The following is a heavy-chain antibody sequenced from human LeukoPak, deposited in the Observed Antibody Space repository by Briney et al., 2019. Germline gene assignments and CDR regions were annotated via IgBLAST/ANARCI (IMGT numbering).Heavy chain of an antibody. V-gene: IGHV4-59*12. J-gene: IGHJ3*02. Sequence: SETLSLTCTVSGGSISSYYWSWIRQPPGKGLEWIGIINYSGSTYYNPSLESRITISVDTSKDQFSLKLTSVTAADTAMYYCARVSRGRYLFDIWGQGTMVTVSS. CDR3: ARVSRGRYLFDI. D-gene: IGHD3-16*02. CDR2: INYSGST. CDR1: GGSISSYY.